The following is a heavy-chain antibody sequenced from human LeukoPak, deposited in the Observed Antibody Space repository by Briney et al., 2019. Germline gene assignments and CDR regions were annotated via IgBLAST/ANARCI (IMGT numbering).Heavy chain of an antibody. J-gene: IGHJ1*01. D-gene: IGHD3-10*01. CDR3: ARAYGSGIFQH. Sequence: ASVKVSCKASGGTFSSYTISWVRQAPGQGREWMGRIIPILGIANYAQKFQGRVTITADKSTSTAYMELSSLRSEDTAVYYCARAYGSGIFQHWGQGTLVTVSS. V-gene: IGHV1-69*02. CDR2: IIPILGIA. CDR1: GGTFSSYT.